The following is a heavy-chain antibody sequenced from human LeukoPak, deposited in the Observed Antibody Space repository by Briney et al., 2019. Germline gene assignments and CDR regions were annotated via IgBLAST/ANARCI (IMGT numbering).Heavy chain of an antibody. CDR2: IGSSSSYI. D-gene: IGHD3-16*01. CDR3: ARESQGGLNYFDY. J-gene: IGHJ4*02. Sequence: GGSLRLSCAASGFTFSSYSMNWVRQAPGKGLEWVSSIGSSSSYIYYADSVKGRFTISRDNAKNSLYLQMNSLRAEDTAVYYCARESQGGLNYFDYWGQGTLVTVSS. V-gene: IGHV3-21*01. CDR1: GFTFSSYS.